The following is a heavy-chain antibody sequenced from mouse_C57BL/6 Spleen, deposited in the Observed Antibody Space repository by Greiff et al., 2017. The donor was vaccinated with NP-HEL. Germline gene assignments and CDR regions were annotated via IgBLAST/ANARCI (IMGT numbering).Heavy chain of an antibody. Sequence: VQRVESGPELVKPGASVKISCKASGYAFSSSWMNWVKQRPGKGLEWIGRIYPGDGDTNYNGKFKGKATLTADKSSSTAYMQLSSLTSEDSAVYVCARGDSNYAYAMDYWGQGTSVTVSS. J-gene: IGHJ4*01. CDR1: GYAFSSSW. D-gene: IGHD2-5*01. CDR3: ARGDSNYAYAMDY. V-gene: IGHV1-82*01. CDR2: IYPGDGDT.